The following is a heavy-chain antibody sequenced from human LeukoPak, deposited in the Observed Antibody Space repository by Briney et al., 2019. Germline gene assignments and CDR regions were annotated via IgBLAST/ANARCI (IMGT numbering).Heavy chain of an antibody. CDR2: IYYSGST. D-gene: IGHD2-2*01. CDR3: ARGYIVPAASDY. CDR1: GGSISSGGYY. Sequence: SQTLSLTCTVSGGSISSGGYYWSWIRQHPGKGLEWIGYIYYSGSTYYNPSLKSRVTISVDTSKNQFSLKLSSVTAADTAVYYCARGYIVPAASDYWGQGTLGTVSS. J-gene: IGHJ4*02. V-gene: IGHV4-31*03.